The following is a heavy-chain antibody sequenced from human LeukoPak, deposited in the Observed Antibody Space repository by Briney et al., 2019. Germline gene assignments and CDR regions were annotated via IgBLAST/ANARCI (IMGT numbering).Heavy chain of an antibody. CDR1: GFTFSTFA. J-gene: IGHJ4*02. Sequence: GGSLRLSCAASGFTFSTFAMSWVRQAPGKGLEWVSSIGRSAGSTFYADSVKGRFTISRDNSKSTLYLQMNSLRAEDTAAYYCVKGPERGCLDYWGQGTLVTVSS. CDR2: IGRSAGST. CDR3: VKGPERGCLDY. V-gene: IGHV3-23*01. D-gene: IGHD1-14*01.